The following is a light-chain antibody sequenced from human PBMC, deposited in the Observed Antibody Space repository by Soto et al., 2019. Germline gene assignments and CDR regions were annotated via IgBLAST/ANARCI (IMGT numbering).Light chain of an antibody. CDR1: QSVSSIY. Sequence: EIVLTQSPGTLSLSPGQRATLSCRASQSVSSIYLAWYQQRPGQAPRLLLSSTSRRATGIPDRLSGSGSGTDFTLTISSLEPEDFAVYYCQHFGSSPFGFGGGTKVEI. V-gene: IGKV3-20*01. CDR2: STS. J-gene: IGKJ4*01. CDR3: QHFGSSPFG.